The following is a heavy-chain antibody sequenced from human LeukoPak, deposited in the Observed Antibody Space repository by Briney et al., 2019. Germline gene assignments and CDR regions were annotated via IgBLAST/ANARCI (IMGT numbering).Heavy chain of an antibody. Sequence: GGSLRLSCAASGFTFSSYAMHWVRQAPGKGLEWVAVISYDGSNKYYADSVKGRFTISRDNSKNTLYLQMNSLRAEDTAVYYCARDPSVPSPRRYYYDSSEGVVYWGQGTLVTVSS. D-gene: IGHD3-22*01. CDR1: GFTFSSYA. J-gene: IGHJ4*02. CDR2: ISYDGSNK. V-gene: IGHV3-30-3*01. CDR3: ARDPSVPSPRRYYYDSSEGVVY.